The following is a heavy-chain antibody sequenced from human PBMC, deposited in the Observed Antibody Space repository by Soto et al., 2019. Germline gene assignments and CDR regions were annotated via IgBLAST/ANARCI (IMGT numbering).Heavy chain of an antibody. Sequence: QVQLVESGGGLVKPGGSLRLSCAASGFTFSDYYMSWIRQAPGKGLEWVSYISSSSSYTNYADSVKGRFTISRDNAKNSLYLQMNSLRAEDTAGYYWARGRQATGGYFDYWGQGTLVTVSS. CDR2: ISSSSSYT. V-gene: IGHV3-11*05. CDR3: ARGRQATGGYFDY. CDR1: GFTFSDYY. J-gene: IGHJ4*02. D-gene: IGHD5-12*01.